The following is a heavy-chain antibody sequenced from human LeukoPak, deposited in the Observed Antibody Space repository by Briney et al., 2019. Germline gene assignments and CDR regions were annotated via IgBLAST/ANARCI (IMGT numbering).Heavy chain of an antibody. CDR2: IYDSGST. Sequence: KASETLSLTCTVSGGSISSYYWSWIRQPPGKGLEWIGNIYDSGSTNYNPSLKSRVTISVDTSKNQFSLKLSSVSAADTAVYYCARVPRTYSSVGWLVNYWGQGTLVTVSS. J-gene: IGHJ4*02. D-gene: IGHD6-19*01. V-gene: IGHV4-59*01. CDR1: GGSISSYY. CDR3: ARVPRTYSSVGWLVNY.